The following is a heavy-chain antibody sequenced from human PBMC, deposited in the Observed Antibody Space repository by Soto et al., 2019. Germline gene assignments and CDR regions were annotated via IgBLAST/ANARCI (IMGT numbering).Heavy chain of an antibody. V-gene: IGHV4-59*01. D-gene: IGHD6-13*01. CDR3: AREPRTEAAAANPSDY. J-gene: IGHJ4*02. CDR1: GGSFSPNY. CDR2: IYYSGST. Sequence: PSETLSLTCTVSGGSFSPNYWSWIRQPPGKGLEWIGYIYYSGSTNYNPSLKSRVTISVDTSKNQFSLKLSSVTAADTAVYYCAREPRTEAAAANPSDYWGQGTLVTVSS.